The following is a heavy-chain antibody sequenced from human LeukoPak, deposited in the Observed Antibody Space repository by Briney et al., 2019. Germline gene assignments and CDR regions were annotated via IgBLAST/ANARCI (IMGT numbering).Heavy chain of an antibody. J-gene: IGHJ4*02. CDR1: GFTVSSNY. V-gene: IGHV3-53*01. Sequence: GGSLRLSCAASGFTVSSNYMSWVRQAPGKGLEWVSVIYSGGSTYYADSVKGRFTISRDNAKNTLYLQMNSLRAEDTAVYYCAKNGPGLDYFDYWGQGTQVAVSS. D-gene: IGHD3-10*01. CDR3: AKNGPGLDYFDY. CDR2: IYSGGST.